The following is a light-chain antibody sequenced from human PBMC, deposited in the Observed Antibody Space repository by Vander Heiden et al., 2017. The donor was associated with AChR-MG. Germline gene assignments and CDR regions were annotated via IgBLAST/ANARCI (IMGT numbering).Light chain of an antibody. J-gene: IGLJ1*01. CDR2: QDS. V-gene: IGLV3-1*01. CDR3: QAWDSSTGGDV. CDR1: KLGDKY. Sequence: SYELPQPPSVSVSPGQTASITCSGDKLGDKYACWYQQQPGQSPVLVIYQDSKRPSGIPERFSGSNSGNTATLTISGTQAMDEADYYCQAWDSSTGGDVFGTGTKVTVL.